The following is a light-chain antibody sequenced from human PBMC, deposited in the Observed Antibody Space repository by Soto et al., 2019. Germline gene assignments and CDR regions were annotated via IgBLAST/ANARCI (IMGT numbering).Light chain of an antibody. V-gene: IGKV3-15*01. CDR1: QSVSSN. CDR2: GAS. Sequence: EIVMTQSPATLSVSPGARAPLSCRARQSVSSNLAWYQQNPGQAPRLLIYGASTRATGVPARFSGSGSGTEFTLTITSLQSEDFAVYYCQQYDNWPPGWTFGQGTKVDI. CDR3: QQYDNWPPGWT. J-gene: IGKJ1*01.